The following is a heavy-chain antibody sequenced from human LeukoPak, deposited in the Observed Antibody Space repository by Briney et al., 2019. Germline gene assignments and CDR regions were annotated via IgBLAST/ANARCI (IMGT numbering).Heavy chain of an antibody. Sequence: PSETLSLTCTVSGGSISSYYWNWIRQPPGKGLEWIGYIYYSGSTYYNPSLKSRVTISVDTSKNQFSLKLSSVTAADTAVYYCARDYYGPGSLRYFDLWGRGTLVTVSS. CDR3: ARDYYGPGSLRYFDL. J-gene: IGHJ2*01. D-gene: IGHD3-10*01. CDR2: IYYSGST. CDR1: GGSISSYY. V-gene: IGHV4-30-4*08.